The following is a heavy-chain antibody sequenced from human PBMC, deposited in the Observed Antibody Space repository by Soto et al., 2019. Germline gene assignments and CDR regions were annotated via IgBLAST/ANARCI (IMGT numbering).Heavy chain of an antibody. J-gene: IGHJ5*02. D-gene: IGHD6-19*01. V-gene: IGHV4-34*01. CDR1: GGSFSGYY. CDR2: IHHSGSA. Sequence: PSETLSLTCAVYGGSFSGYYWSWIRQPPGKGLEWIGEIHHSGSANYNQSLKSRVTISVDTSKNHFSLQLSSVTAAETALYYGAGAPWVAEQYYWFAPGGQGTLVTVSS. CDR3: AGAPWVAEQYYWFAP.